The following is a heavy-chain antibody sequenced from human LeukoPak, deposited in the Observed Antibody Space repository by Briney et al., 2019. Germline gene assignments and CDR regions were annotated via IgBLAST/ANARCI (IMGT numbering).Heavy chain of an antibody. J-gene: IGHJ3*02. CDR1: GFTFRSYD. Sequence: GGSLRLSCTASGFTFRSYDMNGVRHPPGKGLEWVSVISGSGTSTYYADSVKGRFTNSRDNSKNTLYLQMNSLRAEDTAVYYCAKRSTENAFDIWGQGTMVTLSS. CDR2: ISGSGTST. V-gene: IGHV3-23*01. CDR3: AKRSTENAFDI.